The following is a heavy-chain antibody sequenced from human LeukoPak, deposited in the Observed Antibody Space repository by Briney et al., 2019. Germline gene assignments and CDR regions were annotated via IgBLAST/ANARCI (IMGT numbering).Heavy chain of an antibody. V-gene: IGHV4-39*01. D-gene: IGHD2-15*01. J-gene: IGHJ2*01. CDR3: ARQVGCSGGSCHWHFDL. CDR2: IYYSGST. CDR1: GGSISSSSYY. Sequence: PSETLSLTCTVSGGSISSSSYYWGWIRQPPGKGLEWIGSIYYSGSTYYNPSLKSRVTIPVDTSKNQFSLKLSSVTAADTAVYYCARQVGCSGGSCHWHFDLWGRGTLVTVSS.